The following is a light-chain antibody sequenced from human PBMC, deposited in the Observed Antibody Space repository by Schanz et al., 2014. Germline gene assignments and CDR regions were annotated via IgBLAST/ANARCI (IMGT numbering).Light chain of an antibody. CDR2: AGA. CDR3: QQRSNWPLT. V-gene: IGKV3D-20*02. J-gene: IGKJ4*01. CDR1: QSVSDN. Sequence: EIVLTQSPGTLSLSPGERATLSCRASQSVSDNLAWYQQKPGLAPRLLFYAGASRATGIPDRFSGIGSGTGFTLTISRLEPDDFAVYYCQQRSNWPLTFGGGTKVEIK.